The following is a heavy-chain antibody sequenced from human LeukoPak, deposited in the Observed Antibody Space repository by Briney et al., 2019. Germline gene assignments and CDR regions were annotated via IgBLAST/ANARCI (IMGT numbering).Heavy chain of an antibody. CDR2: INPNTGGT. J-gene: IGHJ3*02. CDR3: ARGGGWYYDAFDI. D-gene: IGHD6-19*01. CDR1: GYTLSGYY. Sequence: ASVKVSCKASGYTLSGYYMHWVRQAPGQGLEWMGWINPNTGGTNYAQKFQGRVTMTRDTSISTAYMELSRLRSEDTAVYYCARGGGWYYDAFDIWGQGTMVTVSS. V-gene: IGHV1-2*02.